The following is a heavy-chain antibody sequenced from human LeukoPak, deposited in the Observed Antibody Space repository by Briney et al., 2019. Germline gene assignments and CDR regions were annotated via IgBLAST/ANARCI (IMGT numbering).Heavy chain of an antibody. J-gene: IGHJ4*02. CDR2: ITTSGGNT. V-gene: IGHV3-23*01. CDR3: AKEHYGSGMTTFDY. Sequence: GGSLRLSCAASGFTFTNYAMSWVRQAPGKGLEWVSSITTSGGNTYYPDSVRGRFTISRDNSKNTLSLQMNSLRAEDTAVYYCAKEHYGSGMTTFDYWGQGTLVTVSS. D-gene: IGHD3-10*01. CDR1: GFTFTNYA.